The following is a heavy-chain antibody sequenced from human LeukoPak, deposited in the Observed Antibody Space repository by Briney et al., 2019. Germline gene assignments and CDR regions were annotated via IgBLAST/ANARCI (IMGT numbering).Heavy chain of an antibody. J-gene: IGHJ4*02. CDR2: IKSKTDGGTT. V-gene: IGHV3-15*01. Sequence: GGSLRLSCAASGFTFSNAWMSWVRQAPGKGLEWVGCIKSKTDGGTTDYAAPVKGRFTISRDDSKNTLYLQMNSLKTEDTAVYYCTTTAVADLGFDYWGQGTLVTVSS. D-gene: IGHD6-19*01. CDR1: GFTFSNAW. CDR3: TTTAVADLGFDY.